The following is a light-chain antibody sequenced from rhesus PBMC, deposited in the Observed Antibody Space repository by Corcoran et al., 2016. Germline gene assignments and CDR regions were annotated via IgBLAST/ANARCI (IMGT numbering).Light chain of an antibody. V-gene: IGKV3-42*02. Sequence: EIVLTQSPATLSLSPGERATLSCRASQSVGSNLAWYQQKPGQTPKLLIYDASSRATGIPDRFSGSVSVTEFTLTISSMEPEDVGVYYCQQYNNWYSCGQGTKVEIK. CDR2: DAS. CDR3: QQYNNWYS. J-gene: IGKJ2*01. CDR1: QSVGSN.